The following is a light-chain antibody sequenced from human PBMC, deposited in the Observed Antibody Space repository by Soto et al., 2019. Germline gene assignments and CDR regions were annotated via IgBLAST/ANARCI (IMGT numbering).Light chain of an antibody. CDR2: AAS. Sequence: DSPMTQSPSYLSASVGYIVTITCRASQGISTYLNWYQQRPGKAPKLLIYAASSLQSGVPSRFSGSGSETHFTLTISSLQPEDFATYSCQQSYSTTWTFGQGTMVDVK. CDR3: QQSYSTTWT. CDR1: QGISTY. V-gene: IGKV1-39*01. J-gene: IGKJ1*01.